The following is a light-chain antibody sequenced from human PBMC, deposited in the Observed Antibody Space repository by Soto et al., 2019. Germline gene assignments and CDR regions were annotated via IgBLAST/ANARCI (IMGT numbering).Light chain of an antibody. J-gene: IGKJ2*01. Sequence: DIVMTQTPLSLSVTPGQSASISCKSSRSLLHSNGRTYLSWYVQKSGQTQQRLIHEVSVRFTGVPDRFSGSRSGTDFTLKISREETEDAGIFYCMQSVDNLTFGQGTKLEIK. V-gene: IGKV2D-29*01. CDR1: RSLLHSNGRTY. CDR3: MQSVDNLT. CDR2: EVS.